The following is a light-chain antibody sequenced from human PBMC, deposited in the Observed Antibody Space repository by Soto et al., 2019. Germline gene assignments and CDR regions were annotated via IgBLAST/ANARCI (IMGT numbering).Light chain of an antibody. J-gene: IGKJ1*01. V-gene: IGKV1-39*01. Sequence: DIQMTQSPSSLSASVGDRVTISCRASQTITTYLNWYQQKPGKAPQLLIYGASILQSGVPSRFTGSGSGTDFTLTISSLQPDDFATYHCQQTHSTPWTVGQGTKVEIK. CDR1: QTITTY. CDR3: QQTHSTPWT. CDR2: GAS.